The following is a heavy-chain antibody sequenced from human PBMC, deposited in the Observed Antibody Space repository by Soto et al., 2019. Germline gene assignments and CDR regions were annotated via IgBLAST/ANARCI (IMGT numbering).Heavy chain of an antibody. J-gene: IGHJ6*02. CDR1: GGSISSGGYY. D-gene: IGHD2-2*02. Sequence: LSLTCTVSGGSISSGGYYWSWIRQHPGKGLEWIGYIYYSGSTYYNPSLKSRVTISVDTSKNQFSLKLSSVTAADTAVYYCARVTVLVPAAIDYYYYYGMDVWGQGT. V-gene: IGHV4-31*03. CDR3: ARVTVLVPAAIDYYYYYGMDV. CDR2: IYYSGST.